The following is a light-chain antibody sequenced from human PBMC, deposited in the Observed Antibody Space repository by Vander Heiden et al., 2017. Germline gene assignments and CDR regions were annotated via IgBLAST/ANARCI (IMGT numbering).Light chain of an antibody. Sequence: SPSSVSASVGVRVTITCRASQGINGWLAWYQQRPGKAPQLLIYAASSLHTGVPSRFRGSGFGTEYTLTISSLQPEDFGTYFCQQAHTFPRTFGGGTRVEIK. J-gene: IGKJ4*02. V-gene: IGKV1-12*01. CDR1: QGINGW. CDR3: QQAHTFPRT. CDR2: AAS.